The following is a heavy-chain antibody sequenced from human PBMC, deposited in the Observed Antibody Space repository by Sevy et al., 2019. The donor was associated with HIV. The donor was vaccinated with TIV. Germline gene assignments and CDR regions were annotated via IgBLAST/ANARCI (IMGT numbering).Heavy chain of an antibody. Sequence: SETLSLTCTVSGGSISSYYWSWIRQPAGKGLEWIGRIYTSGSTNYNPSLKSRVTMSVDTSKNQFSLKLSSVTAADTAVYYCARDLRTSYDILTGRHGWFDPWGQGTLVTVSS. V-gene: IGHV4-4*07. D-gene: IGHD3-9*01. CDR3: ARDLRTSYDILTGRHGWFDP. CDR2: IYTSGST. J-gene: IGHJ5*02. CDR1: GGSISSYY.